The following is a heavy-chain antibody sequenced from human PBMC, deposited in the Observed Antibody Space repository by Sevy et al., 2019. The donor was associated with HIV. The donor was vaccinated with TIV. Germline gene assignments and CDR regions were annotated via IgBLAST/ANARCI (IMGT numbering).Heavy chain of an antibody. CDR2: ISYSGST. D-gene: IGHD1-20*01. V-gene: IGHV4-59*01. Sequence: SETLSLTCTVSGGSISGYYWSWIRQPPGKGLEWIGYISYSGSTNYNPSLKSRVTISVDTSKNEFSLKLSSVTAADTAVYYCARSRVITGTFDYWGQGTLVTGSS. CDR1: GGSISGYY. J-gene: IGHJ4*02. CDR3: ARSRVITGTFDY.